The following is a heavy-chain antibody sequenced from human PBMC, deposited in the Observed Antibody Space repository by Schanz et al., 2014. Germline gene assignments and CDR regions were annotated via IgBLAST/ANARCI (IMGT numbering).Heavy chain of an antibody. J-gene: IGHJ6*02. Sequence: QVQLVQSGAAVKKPGASVKVSCKASGYTFISYGIKRVRQAPGQGLEWMGWISAYNGHTDYAQKLQGRVTLTTDTATSTAYMELRNQRSDDTAVYDCARAKRFGDMDVWGQGTTVTVSS. D-gene: IGHD3-10*01. CDR1: GYTFISYG. V-gene: IGHV1-18*01. CDR3: ARAKRFGDMDV. CDR2: ISAYNGHT.